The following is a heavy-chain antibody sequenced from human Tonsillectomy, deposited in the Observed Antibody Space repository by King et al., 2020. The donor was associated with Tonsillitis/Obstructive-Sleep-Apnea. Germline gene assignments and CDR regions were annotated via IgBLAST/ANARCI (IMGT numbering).Heavy chain of an antibody. CDR3: ARGKWEPRFDS. CDR2: INNNGGT. D-gene: IGHD1-26*01. J-gene: IGHJ5*01. V-gene: IGHV4-34*01. CDR1: GGSFSGYY. Sequence: VQLQQWGAGLLKPSETLSLTCAVYGGSFSGYYWSWIRQPPGEGLEWIGEINNNGGTNYNPSLKRRVTISVDTSKNQFSLKLSSVTAADTAVYYCARGKWEPRFDSWGQGTLVTVSS.